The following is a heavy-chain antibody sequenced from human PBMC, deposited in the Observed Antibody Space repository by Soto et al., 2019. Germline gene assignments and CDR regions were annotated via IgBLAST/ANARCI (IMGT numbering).Heavy chain of an antibody. CDR2: ISAYNGNT. CDR1: GYTFTSYG. D-gene: IGHD5-18*01. CDR3: AKTIGYSYAIDY. V-gene: IGHV1-18*01. J-gene: IGHJ4*02. Sequence: QVQLVQSGAEVKKPGASVKVSCKASGYTFTSYGINWVRQAPGQGLEWMGWISAYNGNTNYAQKLQGRVTMTTDTSTRTASMALRSLTSAATAVYFCAKTIGYSYAIDYWGQGTLVTVSS.